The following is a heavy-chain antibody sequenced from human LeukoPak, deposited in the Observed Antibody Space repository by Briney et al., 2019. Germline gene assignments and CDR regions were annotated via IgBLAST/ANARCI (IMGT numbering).Heavy chain of an antibody. J-gene: IGHJ4*02. Sequence: PGGSLRLSCAASGFTFSSYEMNWVRQAPGKGLEWLSYISSSGTTTFYADSVKGRFTISRDNAKNSLYLQMNSLRAEDTAVYYCARDEVGATTEFDYWGQGTLVTVSS. CDR2: ISSSGTTT. D-gene: IGHD1-26*01. V-gene: IGHV3-48*03. CDR1: GFTFSSYE. CDR3: ARDEVGATTEFDY.